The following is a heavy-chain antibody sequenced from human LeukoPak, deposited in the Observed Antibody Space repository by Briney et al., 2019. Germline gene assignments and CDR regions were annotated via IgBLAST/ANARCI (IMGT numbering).Heavy chain of an antibody. D-gene: IGHD5-24*01. CDR3: ARNEVRGGYNYDY. CDR2: ISYDGSNK. Sequence: PGGSLRLSCAASGFTFSSYAMHWVRQAPGKGLEWVAVISYDGSNKYYADSVKGRFTISRDNSKNTLYLQMNSLRAEDTAVYYCARNEVRGGYNYDYWGQGTLVTVSS. V-gene: IGHV3-30-3*01. J-gene: IGHJ4*02. CDR1: GFTFSSYA.